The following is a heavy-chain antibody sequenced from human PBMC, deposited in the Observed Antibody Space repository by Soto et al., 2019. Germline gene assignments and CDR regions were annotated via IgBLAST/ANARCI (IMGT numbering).Heavy chain of an antibody. CDR3: ARDDSGFSGSHYIDYFNY. CDR1: GYTFTSYG. J-gene: IGHJ4*02. CDR2: ISGDNGNT. D-gene: IGHD1-26*01. Sequence: ASVKVSCKASGYTFTSYGISWVRQAPGQGLEWMGWISGDNGNTNYAENFQGRVTFTRDTSASTVYVQLSSLTSEDTAVYYCARDDSGFSGSHYIDYFNYWGQGAMVTVS. V-gene: IGHV1-18*01.